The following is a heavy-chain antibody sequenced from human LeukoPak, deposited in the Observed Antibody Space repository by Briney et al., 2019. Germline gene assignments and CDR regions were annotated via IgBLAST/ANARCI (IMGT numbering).Heavy chain of an antibody. CDR1: GFTFSSYS. Sequence: QSGGPLRLSCAASGFTFSSYSMKWVRQAPGKGLEWLSYISYSSSIIFYADSVKGRFTISRDNARNSLYLQMNSLRAEDTAVYYCARDFFDGWGQGTLVTVSS. V-gene: IGHV3-48*01. CDR3: ARDFFDG. CDR2: ISYSSSII. J-gene: IGHJ4*02.